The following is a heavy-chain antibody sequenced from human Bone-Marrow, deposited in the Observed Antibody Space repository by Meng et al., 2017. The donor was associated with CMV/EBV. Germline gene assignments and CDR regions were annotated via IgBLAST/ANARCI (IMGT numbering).Heavy chain of an antibody. CDR1: GGSISSSSYY. V-gene: IGHV4-39*07. Sequence: RRLQESGPGLVKPSETLSLTCTVSGGSISSSSYYWGWIRQPPGKGLEWIGSIYYSGSTYYNPSLKSRVTISVDTSKNQFSLKLSSVTAADTAVYYCARVQPAVAGTGYFQHWGQGTLVTASS. J-gene: IGHJ1*01. CDR2: IYYSGST. CDR3: ARVQPAVAGTGYFQH. D-gene: IGHD6-19*01.